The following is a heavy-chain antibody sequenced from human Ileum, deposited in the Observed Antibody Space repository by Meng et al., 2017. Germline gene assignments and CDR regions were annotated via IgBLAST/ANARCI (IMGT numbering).Heavy chain of an antibody. J-gene: IGHJ5*02. Sequence: SETLSLTCTVSGGSISSISSYYWTWIRQSPGKGLEWIGYIYKTGIINYNSSLKGRITMSVDTSKNQFSLKLSSVTAADTAVYYCAREGDCSGGSCSRAWGQGTLVTVSS. CDR1: GGSISSISSYY. D-gene: IGHD2-15*01. V-gene: IGHV4-61*01. CDR2: IYKTGII. CDR3: AREGDCSGGSCSRA.